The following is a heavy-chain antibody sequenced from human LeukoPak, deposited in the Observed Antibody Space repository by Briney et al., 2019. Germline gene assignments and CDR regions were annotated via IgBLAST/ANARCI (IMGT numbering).Heavy chain of an antibody. V-gene: IGHV4-59*08. CDR3: ARWDDSSRSFED. CDR1: AGSIRSYH. Sequence: SETLSLTCAVSAGSIRSYHWNWIRQSPGRGLEWIGYIYYTGSSNYSPSLKSRVTMSVDTSKSQFSLRLSSVTASDTAVYYCARWDDSSRSFEDWGQGTLVTVSS. J-gene: IGHJ4*02. CDR2: IYYTGSS. D-gene: IGHD3-22*01.